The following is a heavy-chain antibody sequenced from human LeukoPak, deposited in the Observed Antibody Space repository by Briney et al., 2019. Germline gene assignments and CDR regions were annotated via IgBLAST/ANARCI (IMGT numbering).Heavy chain of an antibody. CDR3: ATELIPGKETGTDY. D-gene: IGHD1-1*01. CDR2: FDPEDGET. J-gene: IGHJ4*02. CDR1: GYTLTELS. Sequence: ASVTVSFKVSGYTLTELSMHWVRQAPGKGLEWMGGFDPEDGETIYAQKFQGRVTMTEDTSTDTAYMELSSLRSEDTAVYYCATELIPGKETGTDYWGQGTLVTVSS. V-gene: IGHV1-24*01.